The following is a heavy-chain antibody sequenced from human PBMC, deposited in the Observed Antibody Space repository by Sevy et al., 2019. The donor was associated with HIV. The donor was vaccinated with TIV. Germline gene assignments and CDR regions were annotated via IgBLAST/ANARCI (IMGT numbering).Heavy chain of an antibody. V-gene: IGHV3-23*01. Sequence: RGCLRLSCAASGFTFNIYSMSWVRQTPGKGLERVATLSFGCGKINYADSVKGRFTMSRDDSKNAVYLQMNNLRVEDTAIYYCARERCTKPHDYWGQGTLVDVSS. J-gene: IGHJ4*02. CDR2: LSFGCGKI. CDR1: GFTFNIYS. CDR3: ARERCTKPHDY. D-gene: IGHD2-8*01.